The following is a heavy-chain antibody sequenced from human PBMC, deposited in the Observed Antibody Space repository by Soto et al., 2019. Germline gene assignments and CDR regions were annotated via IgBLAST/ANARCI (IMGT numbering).Heavy chain of an antibody. CDR1: GDSITTNKW. CDR2: VYHTGLT. D-gene: IGHD6-19*01. V-gene: IGHV4-4*02. CDR3: ARDVAVPGESDRFDQ. J-gene: IGHJ4*02. Sequence: SETLSLTCAVSGDSITTNKWWSWVRQPPGKGLEWIGEVYHTGLTNYNSSLKSRVTMSVDTSKNQFSLKLTSVTAADTAMYYCARDVAVPGESDRFDQWGQGTLVTVSS.